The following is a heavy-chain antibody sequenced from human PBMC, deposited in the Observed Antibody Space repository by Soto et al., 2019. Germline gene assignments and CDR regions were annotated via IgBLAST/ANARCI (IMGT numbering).Heavy chain of an antibody. Sequence: GASVEVCCEDPGYTFTSCSVSWVRQAPGQGLEWMGWISAYNGNTKYAQKLQGRVTMTTDTSTNTAYMDLRSLRSDDTAVYYCARDSPPVDYWGQGTLVTVSS. CDR2: ISAYNGNT. V-gene: IGHV1-18*01. CDR1: GYTFTSCS. CDR3: ARDSPPVDY. J-gene: IGHJ4*02.